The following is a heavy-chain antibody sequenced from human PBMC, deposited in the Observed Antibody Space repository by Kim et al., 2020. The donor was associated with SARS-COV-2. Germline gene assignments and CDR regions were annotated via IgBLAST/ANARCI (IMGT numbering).Heavy chain of an antibody. D-gene: IGHD3-3*01. Sequence: SETLSLTCAVYGGSFSGYYWSWIRQPPGKGLEWIGEINHSGSTNYNPSLKSRVTISVDTSKNQFSLKLSSVTAADTAVYYCARGRGVRSYWDVWGQGTTVTVSS. CDR3: ARGRGVRSYWDV. CDR1: GGSFSGYY. J-gene: IGHJ6*02. V-gene: IGHV4-34*01. CDR2: INHSGST.